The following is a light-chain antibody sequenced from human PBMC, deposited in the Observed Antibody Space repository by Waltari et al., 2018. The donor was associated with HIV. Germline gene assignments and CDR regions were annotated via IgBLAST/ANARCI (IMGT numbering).Light chain of an antibody. J-gene: IGKJ4*01. V-gene: IGKV1-27*01. CDR3: QNYDTAPLT. CDR2: AAA. Sequence: DVQMTQSPSSLSASVGDRVTITCRASQGINKYLAWYQQKPGKVPKLLIFAAATLQSGVPSRFSGSGSGTEFTLTISSLRPEDVASYYCQNYDTAPLTFGGGTKVEIK. CDR1: QGINKY.